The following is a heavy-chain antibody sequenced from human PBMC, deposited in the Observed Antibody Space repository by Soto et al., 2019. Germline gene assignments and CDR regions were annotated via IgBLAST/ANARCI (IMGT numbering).Heavy chain of an antibody. J-gene: IGHJ6*02. D-gene: IGHD6-19*01. Sequence: ASVKVSCKASGYTFSNYYIHWVRQAPGQGLEWMGIITPSCDGSTYAQKFQGRVTMTWDTSTNTVYMELSSLRSEDTAVYYCAREEQSFIIVMDVWGQGTTVTVSS. CDR1: GYTFSNYY. CDR2: ITPSCDGS. V-gene: IGHV1-46*01. CDR3: AREEQSFIIVMDV.